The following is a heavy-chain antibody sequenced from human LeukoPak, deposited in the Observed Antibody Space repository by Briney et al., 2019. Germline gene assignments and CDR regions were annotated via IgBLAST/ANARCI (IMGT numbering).Heavy chain of an antibody. J-gene: IGHJ6*03. CDR3: ASGSLGDGYGVGDYYQYMDV. Sequence: ASVKVSCKASGGTFKSDARSGVRQAPGQRLEWMGGIMPLFGTANYAQEFQGRVTFTTDESAATAYMEVSSLRSEDTAVYYCASGSLGDGYGVGDYYQYMDVWGKGTTVTVSS. D-gene: IGHD5-24*01. CDR2: IMPLFGTA. CDR1: GGTFKSDA. V-gene: IGHV1-69*05.